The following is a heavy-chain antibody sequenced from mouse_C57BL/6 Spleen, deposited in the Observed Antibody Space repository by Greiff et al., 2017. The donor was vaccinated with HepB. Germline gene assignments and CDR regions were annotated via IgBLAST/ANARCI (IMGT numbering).Heavy chain of an antibody. V-gene: IGHV5-16*01. CDR1: GFTFSDYY. CDR3: ARAFYGNYFWYFDV. Sequence: DVMLVESEGGLVQPGSSMKLSCTASGFTFSDYYMAWVRQVPEKGLEWVANINYDGSSTYYLDSLKSRFIISRDNAKNILYLQMSSLKSEDTATYYCARAFYGNYFWYFDVWGTGTTVTVSS. D-gene: IGHD2-10*01. J-gene: IGHJ1*03. CDR2: INYDGSST.